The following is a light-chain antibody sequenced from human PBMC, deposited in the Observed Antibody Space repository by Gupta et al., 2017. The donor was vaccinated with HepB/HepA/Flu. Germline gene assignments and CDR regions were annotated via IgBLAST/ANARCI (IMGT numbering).Light chain of an antibody. CDR2: TAS. V-gene: IGKV1-9*01. CDR3: QQLNSYPIT. Sequence: DIQLTQSPSFLSASVGDRVTITCRASQDINSYLIWYQQKPGKAPNLLIYTASTLQGGVPSRFSGSGSGTEFTLTISSLQPEDFATYYCQQLNSYPITFGQGTQVDIK. J-gene: IGKJ5*01. CDR1: QDINSY.